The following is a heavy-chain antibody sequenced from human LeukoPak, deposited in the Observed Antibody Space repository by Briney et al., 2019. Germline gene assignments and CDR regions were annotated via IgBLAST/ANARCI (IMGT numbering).Heavy chain of an antibody. D-gene: IGHD5-12*01. CDR3: ARVVQRVHDYG. CDR1: GFTFSSYS. CDR2: ISSSSSYI. V-gene: IGHV3-21*01. J-gene: IGHJ1*01. Sequence: PGGSLRLSCAASGFTFSSYSMNWVRQAPGKGLEWVSSISSSSSYIYYADSVKGRFTISRNNAKNSLYMQMTSLRAEDTAVYYCARVVQRVHDYGWGQGTLVTV.